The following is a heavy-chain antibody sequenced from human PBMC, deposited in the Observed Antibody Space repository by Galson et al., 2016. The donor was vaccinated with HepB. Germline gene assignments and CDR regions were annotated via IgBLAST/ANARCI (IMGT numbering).Heavy chain of an antibody. V-gene: IGHV3-30-3*02. D-gene: IGHD1-7*01. CDR1: GFTLSSNT. Sequence: CAASGFTLSSNTLHWVRQVPGKGLEWVAFISYDGKNTEYADSVKGRFTISRDNSRNIVYLQMSSLSVEDTAMYYCVELSVVWGQGTLVTVSS. J-gene: IGHJ4*02. CDR2: ISYDGKNT. CDR3: VELSVV.